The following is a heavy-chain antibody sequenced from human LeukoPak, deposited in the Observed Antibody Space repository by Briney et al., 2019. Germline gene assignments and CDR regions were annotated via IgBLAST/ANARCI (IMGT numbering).Heavy chain of an antibody. V-gene: IGHV1-69*04. CDR2: IIPILGIA. J-gene: IGHJ3*02. CDR3: ARDLGTIRSSHEIGI. CDR1: GGTFSSYA. D-gene: IGHD3-16*01. Sequence: SVKVSCKASGGTFSSYAISWVRQAPGQGLEWMGRIIPILGIANYAQTFQGRVTITADKSTSTAYMELSSLRSEDTAVYYCARDLGTIRSSHEIGIWGQRTMVTVSS.